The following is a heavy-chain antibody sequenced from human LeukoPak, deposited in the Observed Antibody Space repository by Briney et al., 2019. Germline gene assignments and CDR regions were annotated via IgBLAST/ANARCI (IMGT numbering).Heavy chain of an antibody. CDR1: GFSFSTSG. D-gene: IGHD3-10*01. CDR3: ARDLLNYGSAYYDVGIFDS. Sequence: GRSLRLSCEASGFSFSTSGVHWVRQAPGKGLEWMAVISKDGRKNHYADPVKGRFTISRDNSKSTLFLQMNSLRPEDTAIYYCARDLLNYGSAYYDVGIFDSWGQGTLVTVSS. J-gene: IGHJ4*02. CDR2: ISKDGRKN. V-gene: IGHV3-30*04.